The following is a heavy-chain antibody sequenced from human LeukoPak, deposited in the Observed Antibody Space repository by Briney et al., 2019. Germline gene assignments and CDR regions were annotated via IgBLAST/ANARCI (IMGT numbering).Heavy chain of an antibody. CDR2: IYHSGST. D-gene: IGHD5-18*01. Sequence: SETLSLTCAVSGGSISSSNWWSWVRQPPGKGLEWIGEIYHSGSTNYNPSLKSRVTISVDKSKNQFSLKLSSVTAADTAVYYCARTQLKTAMVTSAFDIWGQGTMVTVSS. CDR1: GGSISSSNW. J-gene: IGHJ3*02. CDR3: ARTQLKTAMVTSAFDI. V-gene: IGHV4-4*02.